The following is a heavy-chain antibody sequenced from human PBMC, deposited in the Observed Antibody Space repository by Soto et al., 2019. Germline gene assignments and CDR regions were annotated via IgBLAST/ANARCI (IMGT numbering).Heavy chain of an antibody. CDR2: IIPIFGTA. CDR3: ARPSIAARPSPSMFVNRPYYYGMDV. J-gene: IGHJ6*02. Sequence: SVKVSCKASGGTFSSYAISWVRQAPGQGLEWMGGIIPIFGTANYAQKFQGRVTITADESTSTAYMELSSLRSEDTAVYYCARPSIAARPSPSMFVNRPYYYGMDVWGQGTTVTVSS. D-gene: IGHD6-6*01. CDR1: GGTFSSYA. V-gene: IGHV1-69*13.